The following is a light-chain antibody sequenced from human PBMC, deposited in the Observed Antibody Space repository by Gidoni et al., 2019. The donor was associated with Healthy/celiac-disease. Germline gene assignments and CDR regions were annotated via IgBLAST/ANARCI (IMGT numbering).Light chain of an antibody. CDR1: QSVSSY. CDR2: DAS. J-gene: IGKJ4*01. Sequence: DTVSTQSPATLSLSPGERATLSCRASQSVSSYLAWYQQKPGQAPRLLIYDASNSATGTPARFSGSGSGTDFTLTISSLEPEDFAVYYCQQRSNWLTFGGGTKVEIK. V-gene: IGKV3-11*01. CDR3: QQRSNWLT.